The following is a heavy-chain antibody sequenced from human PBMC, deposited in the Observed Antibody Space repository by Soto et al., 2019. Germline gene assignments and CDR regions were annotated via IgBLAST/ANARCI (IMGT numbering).Heavy chain of an antibody. CDR3: ARDGNRHDFDF. V-gene: IGHV1-46*01. CDR1: GYTFTTYF. CDR2: IHPSAGIT. D-gene: IGHD2-15*01. J-gene: IGHJ4*02. Sequence: ASVKVSCTTSGYTFTTYFVHWVRQAPGQGLEWLGRIHPSAGITIYAQKFQGRVTITRDTSTTTVYMELSSLRSGDTAVYYCARDGNRHDFDFWGQGTLVTVSS.